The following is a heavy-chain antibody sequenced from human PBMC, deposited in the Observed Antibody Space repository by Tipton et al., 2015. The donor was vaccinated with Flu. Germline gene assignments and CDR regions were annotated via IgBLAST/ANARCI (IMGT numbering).Heavy chain of an antibody. CDR2: IRYDGSTT. V-gene: IGHV3-30*02. CDR1: GFTFGSHG. D-gene: IGHD3-16*01. J-gene: IGHJ3*02. Sequence: SLRLSCAASGFTFGSHGMHWVRQAPGKGLEWVAFIRYDGSTTYYADSVKGRFTISRDNSRNTLYLQMSGLRVEDTALYFCAKRGSGGSPDGFHIWGQGTMVTVSS. CDR3: AKRGSGGSPDGFHI.